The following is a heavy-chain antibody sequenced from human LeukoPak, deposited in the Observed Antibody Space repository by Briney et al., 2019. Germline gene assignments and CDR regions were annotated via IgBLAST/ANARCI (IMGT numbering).Heavy chain of an antibody. CDR3: ARDGTPNYSSGWVYMDV. CDR1: GFTFSSYQ. CDR2: IGSSDSTT. J-gene: IGHJ6*03. Sequence: GRSLRLSCAVSGFTFSSYQMNWVRQAPGKGLEWLSYIGSSDSTTHYADSVKGRFTISRDNAKNSLYSQMNSLRVEDTAVYYCARDGTPNYSSGWVYMDVWGEGNTVTISS. V-gene: IGHV3-48*03. D-gene: IGHD6-25*01.